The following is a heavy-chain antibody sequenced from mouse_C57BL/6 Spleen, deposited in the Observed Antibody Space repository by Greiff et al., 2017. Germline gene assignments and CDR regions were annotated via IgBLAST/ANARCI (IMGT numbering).Heavy chain of an antibody. CDR1: GYTFTSYN. J-gene: IGHJ3*01. V-gene: IGHV1-12*01. CDR3: AREVITAIVAPFAY. Sequence: QVQLKQSGAELVRPGASVKMSCKASGYTFTSYNMHWVKQTPRQGLEWIGALYPGNGDTSYNQKFKGKATLTVDTSSSTAYMQLSSLTSEDYAVYFCAREVITAIVAPFAYWGQGTLVTVSA. CDR2: LYPGNGDT. D-gene: IGHD1-1*01.